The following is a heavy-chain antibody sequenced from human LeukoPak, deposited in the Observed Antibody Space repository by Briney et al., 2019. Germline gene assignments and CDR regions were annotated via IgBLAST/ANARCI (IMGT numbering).Heavy chain of an antibody. J-gene: IGHJ5*02. CDR2: INPNSGGT. D-gene: IGHD6-19*01. CDR1: GYTFTGYY. CDR3: ARVRSSGWYSENWFDP. Sequence: ASVKVSCKASGYTFTGYYMHWVRQAPGQGLEWMGWINPNSGGTNYAQKFQGRVTMTRDTSISTAYMELSRLRSDDTAVYYCARVRSSGWYSENWFDPWGQGTLVTVSS. V-gene: IGHV1-2*02.